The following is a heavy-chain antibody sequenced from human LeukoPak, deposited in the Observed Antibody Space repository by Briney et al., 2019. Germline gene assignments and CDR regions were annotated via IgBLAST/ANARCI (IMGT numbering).Heavy chain of an antibody. D-gene: IGHD6-13*01. CDR2: INPNSGGT. CDR1: GYTFTGYY. J-gene: IGHJ3*02. CDR3: ARVIAAAGTWSAFDI. V-gene: IGHV1-2*02. Sequence: ASVTVSFKASGYTFTGYYMHWVRQAPGQGLEWMGWINPNSGGTNYAQKFQGRVTMTRDTSISTAYMELSRLRSDDTAVYYCARVIAAAGTWSAFDIWGQGTMVTVSS.